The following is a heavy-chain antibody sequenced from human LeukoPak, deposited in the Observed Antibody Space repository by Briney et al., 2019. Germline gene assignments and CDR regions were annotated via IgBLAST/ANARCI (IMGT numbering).Heavy chain of an antibody. J-gene: IGHJ4*02. CDR1: GGSFSGYY. CDR2: INHSGSA. V-gene: IGHV4-34*01. D-gene: IGHD4-11*01. Sequence: SETLSLTCAVSGGSFSGYYWTWIRQPPGKGLEWVGEINHSGSANYNPSLMSRVTISLDTSKNHFSLNLSSVTAADTAVYYCARGQGTVTTHWGQGTLVTVSS. CDR3: ARGQGTVTTH.